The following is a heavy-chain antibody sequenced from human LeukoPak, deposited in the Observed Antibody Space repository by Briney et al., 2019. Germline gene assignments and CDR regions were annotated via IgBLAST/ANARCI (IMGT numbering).Heavy chain of an antibody. J-gene: IGHJ4*02. CDR2: ISSSSSTI. CDR3: ARDGRGYYYDRSPDY. V-gene: IGHV3-48*04. Sequence: PGGSLRLSCAASGFTFSSYSMNWVRQAPGKGLEWVSYISSSSSTIYYADSVKGRFTISRDNAKNSLYLQMNSLRAEDTAVYYCARDGRGYYYDRSPDYWGQGTLVTVSS. D-gene: IGHD3-22*01. CDR1: GFTFSSYS.